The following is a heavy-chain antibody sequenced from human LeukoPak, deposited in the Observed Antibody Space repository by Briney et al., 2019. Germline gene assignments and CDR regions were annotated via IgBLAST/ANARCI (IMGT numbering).Heavy chain of an antibody. Sequence: ASVKVSCKASGYTFSSYVVHWVRQAPGQRLEWMGWINAGNGNTKYSQKFQGRVTITRDTSASTAYMELSSLRSEDTAVYYCASYNWNSFYFDYWGQGTLVTVSS. D-gene: IGHD1/OR15-1a*01. CDR2: INAGNGNT. J-gene: IGHJ4*02. CDR1: GYTFSSYV. V-gene: IGHV1-3*01. CDR3: ASYNWNSFYFDY.